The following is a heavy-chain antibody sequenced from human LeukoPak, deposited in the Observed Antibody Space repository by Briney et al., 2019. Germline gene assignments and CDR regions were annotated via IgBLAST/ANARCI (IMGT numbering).Heavy chain of an antibody. J-gene: IGHJ3*02. Sequence: GASVKVSCKASGYTFTSYDINWVRQATGQGLEWIGWMNPNSGNTGYAQKFQGRVTITRNTSISTAYMELSSLRSEDTAVYYCASLAAAGFDAFDIWGQGTMVTVSS. V-gene: IGHV1-8*03. CDR1: GYTFTSYD. CDR3: ASLAAAGFDAFDI. D-gene: IGHD6-13*01. CDR2: MNPNSGNT.